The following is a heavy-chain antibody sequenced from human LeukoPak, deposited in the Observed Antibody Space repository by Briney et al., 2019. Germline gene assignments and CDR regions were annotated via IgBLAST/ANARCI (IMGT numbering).Heavy chain of an antibody. J-gene: IGHJ1*01. CDR3: ADEAIYDSSGYYSVGEYFQH. CDR2: ISYDGSNK. V-gene: IGHV3-30*18. D-gene: IGHD3-22*01. Sequence: GGSLRLSCAASGFTFSSYGMHWVRQAPGKGLEWVAVISYDGSNKYYADSVKGRFTISRDNSKNTLYLQMNSLRAEDTAVYYCADEAIYDSSGYYSVGEYFQHWGQGTLVTVSS. CDR1: GFTFSSYG.